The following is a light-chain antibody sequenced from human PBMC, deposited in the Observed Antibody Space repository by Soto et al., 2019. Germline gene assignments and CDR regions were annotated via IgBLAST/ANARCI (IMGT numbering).Light chain of an antibody. J-gene: IGLJ2*01. V-gene: IGLV2-8*01. CDR3: SSYAGSNFVV. CDR1: SSDVGGYNY. CDR2: EVS. Sequence: QSALTQPPSASGSPGQSVTISCTGTSSDVGGYNYVSWYQQHPGKAPKLMTYEVSKRPSGVPDRFSGTKSGNTASLTVSGLQAEDEADYYCSSYAGSNFVVFGGGTKVTVL.